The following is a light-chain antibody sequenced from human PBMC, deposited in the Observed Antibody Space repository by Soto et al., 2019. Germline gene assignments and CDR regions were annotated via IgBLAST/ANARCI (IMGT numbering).Light chain of an antibody. CDR1: HSVRSN. CDR3: QQYNDWPPLT. Sequence: ETVMTQAPVTLSLSPGDRDTLSCRASHSVRSNLAWYQQKPGQPPRLLIYAASTRATGIPGRFSGSGSGTEFTLTISSLQSEDSAVYYCQQYNDWPPLTFGGGTKVEIK. J-gene: IGKJ4*01. CDR2: AAS. V-gene: IGKV3-15*01.